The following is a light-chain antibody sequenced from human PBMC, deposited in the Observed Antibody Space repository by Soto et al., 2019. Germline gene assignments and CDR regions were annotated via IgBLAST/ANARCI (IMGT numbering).Light chain of an antibody. J-gene: IGLJ3*02. CDR2: EVN. CDR1: SSDVGGYNY. CDR3: SSYTSSSTLVV. V-gene: IGLV2-14*01. Sequence: QSVLTQPASVSGSPGQSITISCTGTSSDVGGYNYVSWYQQHPGKAPKLLIYEVNYRPSGVSNRFSGSKSANTASLTISGLQAEDEADYYCSSYTSSSTLVVFGGGTKVTVL.